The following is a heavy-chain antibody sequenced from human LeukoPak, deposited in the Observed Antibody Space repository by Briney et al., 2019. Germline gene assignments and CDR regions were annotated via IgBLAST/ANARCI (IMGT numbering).Heavy chain of an antibody. J-gene: IGHJ4*02. Sequence: PGGSLRLSCAASGFTFSRYSMNWVRQAPGKGLEWVSGITISGRTAYYADSVKGRFTISRDNFKNTLYLQMNSLRAEDTAVYYCAKRGCHTNGCPYYFDYWGQGTLVTVSS. CDR2: ITISGRTA. V-gene: IGHV3-23*01. CDR3: AKRGCHTNGCPYYFDY. CDR1: GFTFSRYS. D-gene: IGHD2-8*01.